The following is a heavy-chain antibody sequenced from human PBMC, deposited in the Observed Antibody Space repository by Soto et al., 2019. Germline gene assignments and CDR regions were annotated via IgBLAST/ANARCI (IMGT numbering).Heavy chain of an antibody. CDR2: IYSGGSA. CDR3: ARHVYSYGGGDVDY. D-gene: IGHD5-18*01. V-gene: IGHV3-66*04. CDR1: GFTVSSNY. J-gene: IGHJ4*02. Sequence: EVQLVESGGGLVQPGGSLRLSCAASGFTVSSNYMSWVRQAPGKGLEWVSVIYSGGSAYYAASVKGRFTISRDNSKDPLYLQTNSLRAEDTAVYYCARHVYSYGGGDVDYWGQGTLVTVSS.